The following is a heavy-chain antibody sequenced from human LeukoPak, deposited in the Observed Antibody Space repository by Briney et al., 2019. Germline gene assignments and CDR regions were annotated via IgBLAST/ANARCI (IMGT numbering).Heavy chain of an antibody. J-gene: IGHJ4*02. D-gene: IGHD3-22*01. V-gene: IGHV1-18*01. CDR3: ARVQEYYDTSGYKAYFDY. CDR1: GYTFIIHG. Sequence: ASVKVSCKATGYTFIIHGISWVRQAPGQGLEWMGWISPYNGNTNYAQNLQGRVTMTTDTSTSTAYMELRSLRSDDTAVYYCARVQEYYDTSGYKAYFDYWGQGTLVTVSS. CDR2: ISPYNGNT.